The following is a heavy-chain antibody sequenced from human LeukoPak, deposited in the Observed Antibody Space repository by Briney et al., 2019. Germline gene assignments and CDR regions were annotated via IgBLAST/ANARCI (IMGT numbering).Heavy chain of an antibody. CDR2: IKSKTDGGTT. CDR1: GFTFSNAW. J-gene: IGHJ6*03. CDR3: TTEASYYYYYYMDV. V-gene: IGHV3-15*01. Sequence: GGSLRLSCAASGFTFSNAWMSWVRQAPGKGLEWVGRIKSKTDGGTTDYAAPVKGRFPISRDDSKNTLYLQMNSLKTEDTAVYYCTTEASYYYYYYMDVWGKGTTVTVSS.